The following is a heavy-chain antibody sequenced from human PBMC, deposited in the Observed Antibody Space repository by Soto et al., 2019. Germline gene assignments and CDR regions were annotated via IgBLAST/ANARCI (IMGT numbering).Heavy chain of an antibody. D-gene: IGHD2-2*01. J-gene: IGHJ6*02. CDR2: IIPIFGTA. V-gene: IGHV1-69*01. Sequence: QVQLVQSGAEVKKPGSSVKVSCKASGGTFSSYAISWVRQAPGQGVEWMGGIIPIFGTANYAQKFQGRVTITADESTSTAYMELSSLRSEDTAVYYCARVGGDIVVVPAARSYYYYGMDVWGQGTTVTVSS. CDR1: GGTFSSYA. CDR3: ARVGGDIVVVPAARSYYYYGMDV.